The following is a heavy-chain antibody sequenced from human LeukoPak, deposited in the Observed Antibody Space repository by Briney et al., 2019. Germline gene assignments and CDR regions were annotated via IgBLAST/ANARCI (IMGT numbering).Heavy chain of an antibody. V-gene: IGHV1-2*02. D-gene: IGHD6-13*01. CDR1: GYTFTGYY. Sequence: VASVKVSCKASGYTFTGYYMHWVRQAPGQGLEWMGWINPNSGGTNYAQKFQGRVTMTRDTSISTAYMELSRLRSDDTAVYYCARDSSSWYALFDYWGQGTLVTVSS. CDR3: ARDSSSWYALFDY. CDR2: INPNSGGT. J-gene: IGHJ4*02.